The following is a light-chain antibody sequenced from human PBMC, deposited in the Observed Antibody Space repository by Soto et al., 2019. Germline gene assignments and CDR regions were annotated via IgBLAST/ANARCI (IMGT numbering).Light chain of an antibody. J-gene: IGKJ4*01. V-gene: IGKV4-1*01. CDR3: QQYYSTPLT. CDR1: ESVLYSANNNNY. CDR2: WAS. Sequence: DSRTMSLVERGTIKCKSRESVLYSANNNNYLAWYQQKPGQPPKLLIYWASTRESGVPDRFSGSGSGTDFTLTISSLQAEDVAVYYCQQYYSTPLTFGGGSIV.